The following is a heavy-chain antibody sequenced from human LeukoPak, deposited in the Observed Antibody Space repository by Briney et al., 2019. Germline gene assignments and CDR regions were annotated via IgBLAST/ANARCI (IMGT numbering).Heavy chain of an antibody. CDR1: GGTFTSYA. V-gene: IGHV1-69*01. CDR2: IIPIFGTA. D-gene: IGHD4-17*01. J-gene: IGHJ4*02. CDR3: ARGVVDYGDYRIDY. Sequence: SVKVSCKASGGTFTSYAISWVRQAPGQGLEWMGGIIPIFGTANYAQKFQGRVTITADESTSTAYMELSSLRSEDTAVYYCARGVVDYGDYRIDYWGQGTLVTVSS.